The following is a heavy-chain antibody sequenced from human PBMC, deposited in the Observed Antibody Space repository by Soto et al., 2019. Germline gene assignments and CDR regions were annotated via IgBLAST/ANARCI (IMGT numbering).Heavy chain of an antibody. CDR2: IDWYDDK. D-gene: IGHD2-15*01. J-gene: IGHJ4*02. V-gene: IGHV2-70*01. CDR1: GFSLSTSGMC. Sequence: SGPTLVNPTQTLTLTCTFSGFSLSTSGMCVSWIRQPPGKALEWLALIDWYDDKYYSTSLKTRLTISKDTSKNQVVLTMTIMDPVDTATSYCARTDCSGGTCLHYFDYWGQGTLVTVPQ. CDR3: ARTDCSGGTCLHYFDY.